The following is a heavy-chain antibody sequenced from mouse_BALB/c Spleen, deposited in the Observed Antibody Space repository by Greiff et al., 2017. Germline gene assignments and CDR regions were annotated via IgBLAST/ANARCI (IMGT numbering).Heavy chain of an antibody. J-gene: IGHJ3*01. CDR2: IDPANGNT. CDR3: AEYGNYGWFAY. CDR1: GFNIKDTY. Sequence: EVQLQQSGAELVKPGASVKLSCTASGFNIKDTYMHWVKQRPEQGLEWIGRIDPANGNTKYDPKFQGKATITADTSSNTAYLQLSSLTSEDTAVYYCAEYGNYGWFAYWGQGTLVTVSA. D-gene: IGHD2-10*02. V-gene: IGHV14-3*02.